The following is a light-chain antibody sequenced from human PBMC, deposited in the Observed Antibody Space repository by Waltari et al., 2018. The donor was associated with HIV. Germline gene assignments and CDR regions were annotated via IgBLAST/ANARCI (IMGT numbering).Light chain of an antibody. CDR2: DAS. V-gene: IGKV3-11*01. CDR1: QSVGDL. Sequence: VVLTQSPDTLSLSPGERASLSCRASQSVGDLLAWYQQKPGQAPRLLIFDASKRATGIPARFSGSGSGTDFTLSITNLEIEDFAVYYCQQRAFLVTFGGGTKVEI. CDR3: QQRAFLVT. J-gene: IGKJ4*01.